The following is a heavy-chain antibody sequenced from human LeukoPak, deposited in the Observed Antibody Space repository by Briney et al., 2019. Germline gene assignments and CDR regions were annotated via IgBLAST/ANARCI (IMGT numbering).Heavy chain of an antibody. CDR1: GFTFGKYW. D-gene: IGHD1-26*01. J-gene: IGHJ3*02. CDR2: INHSGST. Sequence: GSLRLSCVASGFTFGKYWMSWVRQPPGKGLEWIGEINHSGSTNYNPSLKSRVTISVDTSKNQFSLKLSSVTAADTAVYYCASLWVGATILGDAFDIWGQGTMVTVSS. V-gene: IGHV4-34*01. CDR3: ASLWVGATILGDAFDI.